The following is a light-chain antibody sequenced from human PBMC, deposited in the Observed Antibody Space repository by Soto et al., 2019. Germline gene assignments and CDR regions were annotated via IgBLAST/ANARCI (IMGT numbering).Light chain of an antibody. CDR3: LQHNTFPPT. CDR1: QSVSSGY. CDR2: DVS. Sequence: EIVLTQSPGTLSFSPGERATLSCRASQSVSSGYLAWYQQKAGQAPRLLIYDVSSRATGIPDRFSGSGSGTDFTLTIVRLEPEDFATYYCLQHNTFPPTFGQGTKVDIK. V-gene: IGKV3-20*01. J-gene: IGKJ1*01.